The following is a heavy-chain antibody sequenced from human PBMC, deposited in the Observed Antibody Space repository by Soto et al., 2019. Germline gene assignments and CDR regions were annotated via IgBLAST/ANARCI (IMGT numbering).Heavy chain of an antibody. D-gene: IGHD2-2*02. J-gene: IGHJ4*02. CDR3: ANLYRAIVPAAIDFAY. Sequence: GGSPRLSCAAPGFTFSSYAMSWVRQAPGKGLEWVSAISGSGGSTYYADSVKGRFTISRDNSKNTLYLQMNSLRAEDTAVYYCANLYRAIVPAAIDFAYWGQGTLVTVSS. CDR2: ISGSGGST. CDR1: GFTFSSYA. V-gene: IGHV3-23*01.